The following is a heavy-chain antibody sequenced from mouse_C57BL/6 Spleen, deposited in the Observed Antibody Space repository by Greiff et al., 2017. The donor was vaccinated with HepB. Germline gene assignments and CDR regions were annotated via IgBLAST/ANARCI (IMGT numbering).Heavy chain of an antibody. J-gene: IGHJ1*03. D-gene: IGHD1-1*02. CDR3: AREVYGPWYFDV. Sequence: VQLQQSGPELVKPGASVKMSCKASGYTFTDYNMHWVKQSHGKSLEWIGYINPNNGGTSYNQKFKGKATLTVNKYSSTAYMELRSLTSEDSAVYYCAREVYGPWYFDVWGTGTTVTVSS. CDR1: GYTFTDYN. V-gene: IGHV1-22*01. CDR2: INPNNGGT.